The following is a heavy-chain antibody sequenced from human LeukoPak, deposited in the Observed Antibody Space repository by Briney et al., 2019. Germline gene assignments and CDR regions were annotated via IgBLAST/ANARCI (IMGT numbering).Heavy chain of an antibody. Sequence: KPSETLSLTCTVSGGSISSYYWSWIRQPPGKGLGWIGYIYYSGSTNYNPSLKSRVTISVDTSKNQISLKLSSVTAADTAVYYCARASPFIVVVPAAIWFDPWGQGTLVTVSS. J-gene: IGHJ5*02. D-gene: IGHD2-2*01. CDR2: IYYSGST. CDR3: ARASPFIVVVPAAIWFDP. V-gene: IGHV4-59*01. CDR1: GGSISSYY.